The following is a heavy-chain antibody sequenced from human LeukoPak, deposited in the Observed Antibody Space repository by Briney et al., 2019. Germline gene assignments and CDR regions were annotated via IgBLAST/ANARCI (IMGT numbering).Heavy chain of an antibody. V-gene: IGHV1-8*01. CDR2: MNPNSGNT. CDR3: AREGGVTSSFDY. Sequence: GASVKVSRKASGYTFTSHDINWVRQATGQGLEWMGWMNPNSGNTGYAQKFQGRVTMTRNTSISTAYMELSSLRSEDTAVYYCAREGGVTSSFDYWGQGTLVTVSS. J-gene: IGHJ4*02. CDR1: GYTFTSHD. D-gene: IGHD2-21*02.